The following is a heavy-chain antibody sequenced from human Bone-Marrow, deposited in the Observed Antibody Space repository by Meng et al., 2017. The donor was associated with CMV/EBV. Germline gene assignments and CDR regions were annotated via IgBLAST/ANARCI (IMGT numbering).Heavy chain of an antibody. CDR1: GYTFTSYG. D-gene: IGHD5-24*01. CDR3: ARGWRDGYNYALFGY. J-gene: IGHJ4*02. CDR2: INPNSGGT. V-gene: IGHV1-2*02. Sequence: ASVKVSCKASGYTFTSYGISWVRQAPGQGLEWMGWINPNSGGTNYAQKFQGRVTMTRDTSISTAYMELSRLRSDDTAVYYCARGWRDGYNYALFGYWGQGTLVTVSS.